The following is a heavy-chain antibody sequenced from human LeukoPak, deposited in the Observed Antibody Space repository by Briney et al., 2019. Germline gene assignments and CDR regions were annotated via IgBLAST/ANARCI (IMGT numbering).Heavy chain of an antibody. CDR1: GFTFDDYA. CDR2: ISYDGSNK. J-gene: IGHJ4*02. D-gene: IGHD4-23*01. CDR3: ARGSGGNFYFDY. V-gene: IGHV3-30-3*01. Sequence: GRSLRLSCAASGFTFDDYAMHWVRQAPGKGLEWVAVISYDGSNKYYADSVKGRFTISRDNSKNTLYLQMNSLRAEDTAVYYCARGSGGNFYFDYWGQGTLVTVSS.